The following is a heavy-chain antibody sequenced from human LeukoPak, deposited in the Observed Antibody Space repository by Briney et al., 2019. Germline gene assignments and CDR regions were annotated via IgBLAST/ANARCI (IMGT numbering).Heavy chain of an antibody. CDR3: ARDSAPIITMVRGVIPPADY. CDR2: ISAYNGNT. J-gene: IGHJ4*02. V-gene: IGHV1-18*01. D-gene: IGHD3-10*01. Sequence: ASVKVSCKASGYTFTSYGISWVRQAPGQGLEWMGWISAYNGNTNYAQKLQGRVTMTTDTSTSTAYMELRSLRSDDTAVYYCARDSAPIITMVRGVIPPADYWGQGTLVTVSS. CDR1: GYTFTSYG.